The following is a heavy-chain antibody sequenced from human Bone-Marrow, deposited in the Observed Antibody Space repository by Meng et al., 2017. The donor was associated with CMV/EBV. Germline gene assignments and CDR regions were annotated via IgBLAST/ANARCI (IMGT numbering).Heavy chain of an antibody. V-gene: IGHV1-69*05. J-gene: IGHJ6*01. CDR2: IIPIFGTA. CDR3: ARDFDHYCSSTSCYTAWYYYGMDV. D-gene: IGHD2-2*02. CDR1: GGTFSSYA. Sequence: SVKVSCKASGGTFSSYAISWVRQAPGQGLEWMGGIIPIFGTANYAQKFQGRVTITTDESTSTAYMELSSLRSEDTAVYYCARDFDHYCSSTSCYTAWYYYGMDVWGQGTTVTSYS.